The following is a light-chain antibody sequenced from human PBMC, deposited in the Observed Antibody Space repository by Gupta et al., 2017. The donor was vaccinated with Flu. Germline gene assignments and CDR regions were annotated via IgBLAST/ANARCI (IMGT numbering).Light chain of an antibody. CDR2: GAS. Sequence: GERATLSCSASHSIAINLAWYQQKPGQAPRLLIYGASTRATGIPARFSGTGSGTEFTLAINSLQSEDFAVYYCHQYYTRPETFGLGTKVEV. J-gene: IGKJ1*01. CDR1: HSIAIN. V-gene: IGKV3-15*01. CDR3: HQYYTRPET.